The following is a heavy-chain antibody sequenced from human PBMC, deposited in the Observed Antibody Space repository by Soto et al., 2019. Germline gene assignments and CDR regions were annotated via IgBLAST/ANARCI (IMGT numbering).Heavy chain of an antibody. CDR2: IYYSGST. CDR3: ARGTYIEWLVLGPSYYFDY. CDR1: GGSISSYY. V-gene: IGHV4-59*01. J-gene: IGHJ4*02. D-gene: IGHD6-19*01. Sequence: QVQLQESGPGLVKPSETLSLTCTVSGGSISSYYWSWIRQPPGKGLEWIGYIYYSGSTNYNPSLKSRVTISVDTSKNQFSLKLSSVTAADTAVYYCARGTYIEWLVLGPSYYFDYWGQGTLVTVSS.